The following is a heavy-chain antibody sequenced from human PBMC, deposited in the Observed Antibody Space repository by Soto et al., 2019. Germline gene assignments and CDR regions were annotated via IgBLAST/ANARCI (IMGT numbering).Heavy chain of an antibody. V-gene: IGHV4-38-2*01. CDR1: SYSFGSGY. CDR2: ISQNGDS. D-gene: IGHD6-19*01. CDR3: ARVHSRGHGVDS. J-gene: IGHJ4*02. Sequence: SETLSLTCALSSYSFGSGYWAWLRQSPGKGLEWFGTISQNGDSFYNPSLRSRVAMSIDASRNQFSLELTAVTAADTALYYCARVHSRGHGVDSWGPGTLVTVSS.